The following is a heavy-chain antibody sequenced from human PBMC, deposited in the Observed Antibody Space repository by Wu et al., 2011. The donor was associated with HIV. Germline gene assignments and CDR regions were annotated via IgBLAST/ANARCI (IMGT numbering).Heavy chain of an antibody. CDR1: GYTFTSYG. CDR3: ARDAFETWFGELSYSFDY. J-gene: IGHJ4*02. V-gene: IGHV1-18*01. Sequence: QVQLVQSGAEVKKPGASVKVSCKASGYTFTSYGISWVRQAPGQGLEWMGWISAYNGNTNYAQKLQGRVTMTTDTSTSTAYMELRSLRSDDTAVYYCARDAFETWFGELSYSFDYWGQGTLGHRLL. D-gene: IGHD3-10*01. CDR2: ISAYNGNT.